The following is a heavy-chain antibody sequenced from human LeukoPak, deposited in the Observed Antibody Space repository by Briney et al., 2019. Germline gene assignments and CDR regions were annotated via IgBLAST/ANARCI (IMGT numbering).Heavy chain of an antibody. Sequence: SETLSLTCTVSGASVNSYYWSWIRQPPGKGLEWIGYIFYSGSTNYNPSLKSRVTISVDTSKNQFSLKLSSVTAADTAVYYCARAPSTIFGVITLDYFDYWGQGTLVTVSS. CDR3: ARAPSTIFGVITLDYFDY. V-gene: IGHV4-59*08. CDR1: GASVNSYY. J-gene: IGHJ4*02. CDR2: IFYSGST. D-gene: IGHD3-3*01.